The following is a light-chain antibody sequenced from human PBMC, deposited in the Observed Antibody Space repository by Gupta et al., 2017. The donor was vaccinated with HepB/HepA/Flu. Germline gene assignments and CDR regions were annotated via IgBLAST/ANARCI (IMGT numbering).Light chain of an antibody. CDR2: EDN. CDR3: QSYDSSLWV. Sequence: NFMLTQPHSVSESPGKTVTISCTRSSGSIASNYVQWYQQRPGSAPTTVIYEDNQRPSGVPDRFSGSIDSSSTSASLTISGLKAEDDAYYYCQSYDSSLWVFGGGTKLTVL. CDR1: SGSIASNY. V-gene: IGLV6-57*03. J-gene: IGLJ3*02.